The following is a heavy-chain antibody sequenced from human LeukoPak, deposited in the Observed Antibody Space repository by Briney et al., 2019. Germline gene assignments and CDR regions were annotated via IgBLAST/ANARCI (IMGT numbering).Heavy chain of an antibody. J-gene: IGHJ4*02. CDR2: ISSSSSSL. V-gene: IGHV3-21*01. Sequence: GGSLRLSCAASGFSFSTYPMTWVRRAPGKGLEWVSSISSSSSSLYYADSVKGRFTISRDNAWNSLYLQMSGLRVEDTAVYYCAREFGYNKRIDSWGQGILVTVSS. CDR3: AREFGYNKRIDS. CDR1: GFSFSTYP. D-gene: IGHD5-24*01.